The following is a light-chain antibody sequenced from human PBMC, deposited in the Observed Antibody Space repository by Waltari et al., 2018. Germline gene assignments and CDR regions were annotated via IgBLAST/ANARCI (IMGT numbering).Light chain of an antibody. CDR3: CSYAGSITFWV. V-gene: IGLV2-11*01. Sequence: QSALTQPRSVSGSPGQAVTIPCTGTSSDVGGYNYVSWYQHHPGKAPKLIIYDVTKRPSGVPDRFSASKSDNTASLTISGLQAEDEADYYCCSYAGSITFWVFGGVTKLTVL. CDR1: SSDVGGYNY. CDR2: DVT. J-gene: IGLJ3*02.